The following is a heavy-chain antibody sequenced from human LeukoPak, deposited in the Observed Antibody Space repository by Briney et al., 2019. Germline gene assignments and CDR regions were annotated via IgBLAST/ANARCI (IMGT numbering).Heavy chain of an antibody. CDR2: IVVGSGNT. V-gene: IGHV1-58*02. CDR3: AAEDDYIWKSYRSLDI. J-gene: IGHJ3*02. Sequence: SVKVSCKASGFTFSNTAMQWVRQARGQRLEWIGWIVVGSGNTNYAQKLQGRVTITRDMSTSTAYMELSSLRSDDTAVYYCAAEDDYIWKSYRSLDIWGQGTMVTVSS. CDR1: GFTFSNTA. D-gene: IGHD3-16*02.